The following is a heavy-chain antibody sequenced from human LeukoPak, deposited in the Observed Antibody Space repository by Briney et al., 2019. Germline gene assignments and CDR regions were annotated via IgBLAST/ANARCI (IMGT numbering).Heavy chain of an antibody. CDR3: ATRPPPRYYYDSSGYYA. CDR1: GYTLTELS. V-gene: IGHV1-24*01. CDR2: FDPEAGET. J-gene: IGHJ5*02. D-gene: IGHD3-22*01. Sequence: ASVKVPCKVSGYTLTELSMHWVRQAPGKGLEWMGSFDPEAGETIYAQKFQGRVTMTEDTSTDTAYMELSSLRSEDTAVYYCATRPPPRYYYDSSGYYAWGQGTLVTVSS.